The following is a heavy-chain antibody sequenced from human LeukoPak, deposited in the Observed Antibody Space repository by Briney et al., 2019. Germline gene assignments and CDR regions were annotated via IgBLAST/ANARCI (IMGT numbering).Heavy chain of an antibody. CDR2: INPSGGSP. Sequence: ASVKVSCKASGYTFTNYYIHWVRQAPGQGLEWMGIINPSGGSPSYAQKFQGRVIMTRDTSTSTVYMELSSLTSEDEAMYYCAGRGTCSGISCNLDHWGQGTLVTVSS. J-gene: IGHJ4*02. V-gene: IGHV1-46*01. D-gene: IGHD2-15*01. CDR1: GYTFTNYY. CDR3: AGRGTCSGISCNLDH.